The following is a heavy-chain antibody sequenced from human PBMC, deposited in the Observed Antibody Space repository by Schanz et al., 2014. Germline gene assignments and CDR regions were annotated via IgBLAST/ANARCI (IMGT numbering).Heavy chain of an antibody. Sequence: QVQLVQSGAEVKKPGASVKVSCKASGYTFTVYYMHWVRQAPGQGLEWMGLINPIDGSTTYVWGFHGRLTMTRDTSTTTVYMDLSTLRSEDTAVYYCARGSCTASGCYDAFDLWGQGTLVTVSS. CDR2: INPIDGST. J-gene: IGHJ3*01. V-gene: IGHV1-46*01. CDR1: GYTFTVYY. CDR3: ARGSCTASGCYDAFDL. D-gene: IGHD2-2*01.